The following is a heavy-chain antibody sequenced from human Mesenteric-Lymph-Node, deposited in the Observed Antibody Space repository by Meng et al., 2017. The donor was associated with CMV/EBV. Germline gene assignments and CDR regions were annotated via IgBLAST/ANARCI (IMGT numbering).Heavy chain of an antibody. CDR1: GGSISSSSYY. J-gene: IGHJ4*02. CDR3: ARDGDYYDSSGYNPFGY. D-gene: IGHD3-22*01. CDR2: IYYSGST. Sequence: QLQLQESGPGLVKPSETLSLTCTVSGGSISSSSYYWGWIRQPPGKGLEWIGSIYYSGSTYYNPSLKSRVTISVDTSKNQFSLKLSSVTAADTAVYYCARDGDYYDSSGYNPFGYWGQGTLVTVSS. V-gene: IGHV4-39*07.